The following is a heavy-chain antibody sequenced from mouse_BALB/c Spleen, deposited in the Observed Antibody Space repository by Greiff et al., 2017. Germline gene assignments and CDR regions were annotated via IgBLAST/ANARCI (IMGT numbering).Heavy chain of an antibody. V-gene: IGHV5-6*01. CDR2: ISSGGSYT. CDR1: GFTFSSYG. J-gene: IGHJ4*01. Sequence: EVQLMESGGDLVKPGGSLKLSCAASGFTFSSYGMSWVRQTPDKRLEWVATISSGGSYTYYPDSVKGRFTISRDNAKNTLYLQMSRLKAEDTAIYYCERQPAGVGMDYWGQGTSVTVAA. CDR3: ERQPAGVGMDY.